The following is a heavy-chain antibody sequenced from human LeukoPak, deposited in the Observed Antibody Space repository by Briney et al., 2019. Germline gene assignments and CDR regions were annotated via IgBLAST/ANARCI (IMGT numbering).Heavy chain of an antibody. CDR2: INHSGST. CDR1: GGSFSGYY. Sequence: SETLPLTCAVYGGSFSGYYWSWIRQPPGKGLEWIGEINHSGSTNYNPSLKSRVTISVDTSKNQFSLKLSSVTAADTAVYYCARGAITMVPWFDPWGQGTLVTVSS. V-gene: IGHV4-34*01. D-gene: IGHD3-10*01. J-gene: IGHJ5*02. CDR3: ARGAITMVPWFDP.